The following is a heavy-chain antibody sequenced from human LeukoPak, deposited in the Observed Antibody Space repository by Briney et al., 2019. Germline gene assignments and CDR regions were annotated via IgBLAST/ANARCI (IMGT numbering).Heavy chain of an antibody. CDR2: ISYDGSNK. D-gene: IGHD3-10*01. J-gene: IGHJ4*02. Sequence: GGSLRLSCAASGFTFSNYAMHWVRQAPGKGLEWVAVISYDGSNKYYADSVKGGFTISRDNSKNTLYLQMNSLRAEDTAVYYCAKDGFNTDSKYGPQEFDYWGQGTVVTVSS. CDR1: GFTFSNYA. V-gene: IGHV3-30*04. CDR3: AKDGFNTDSKYGPQEFDY.